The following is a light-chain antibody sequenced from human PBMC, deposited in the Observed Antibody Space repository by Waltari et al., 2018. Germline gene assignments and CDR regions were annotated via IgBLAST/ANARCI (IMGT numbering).Light chain of an antibody. CDR2: SNN. CDR1: SSNIGRNT. Sequence: QSVLTQPPSASGTPGQRVTISCSGSSSNIGRNTVNWSQQLPGTAPNLLIYSNNQRPSGLPDRFSGSKSGTSASLAISGLQSEDEADYHCAAWDDSLNGWVFGGGTKLTVL. J-gene: IGLJ3*02. CDR3: AAWDDSLNGWV. V-gene: IGLV1-44*01.